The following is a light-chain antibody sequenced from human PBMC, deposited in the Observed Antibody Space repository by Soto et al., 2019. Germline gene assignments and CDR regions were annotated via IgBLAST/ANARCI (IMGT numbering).Light chain of an antibody. J-gene: IGKJ1*01. CDR2: GAS. V-gene: IGKV3-20*01. CDR1: QSVSSSY. CDR3: QQYGSSPPT. Sequence: FAQSPGTLSFSPGERATLSCRSSQSVSSSYLAWYQQKPGQAPRLLIYGASSRSTGIPDRFSGSGSGTDFTLTISRLEPEDFSVYYCQQYGSSPPTFGQGTKV.